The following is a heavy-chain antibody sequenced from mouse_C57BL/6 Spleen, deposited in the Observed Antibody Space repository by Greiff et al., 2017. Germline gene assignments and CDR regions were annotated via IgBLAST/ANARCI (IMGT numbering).Heavy chain of an antibody. V-gene: IGHV1-7*01. CDR3: ARGGITTVGLEG. CDR1: GYTFTSYW. Sequence: QVQLQQSGAELAKPGASVKLSCKASGYTFTSYWMHWVKQRPGQGLGWIGYINPSSGYTKYNQKFKDKATLTADKSSSTAYRQLRSLTYEDSAVYYCARGGITTVGLEGGGQGTTVTVAS. CDR2: INPSSGYT. J-gene: IGHJ2*01. D-gene: IGHD1-1*01.